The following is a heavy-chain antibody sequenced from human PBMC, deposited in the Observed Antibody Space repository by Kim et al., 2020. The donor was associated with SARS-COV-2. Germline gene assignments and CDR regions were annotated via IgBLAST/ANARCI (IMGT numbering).Heavy chain of an antibody. CDR2: INHSGST. CDR1: GGSFSGYY. D-gene: IGHD1-26*01. CDR3: ARVPRFIVGDGMDV. J-gene: IGHJ6*02. V-gene: IGHV4-34*01. Sequence: SETLSLTCAVYGGSFSGYYWSWIRQPPGKGLEWIGEINHSGSTNYNPSLKSRVTISVDTSKNQFSLKLSSVTAADTAVYYCARVPRFIVGDGMDVWGQGTTVTVSS.